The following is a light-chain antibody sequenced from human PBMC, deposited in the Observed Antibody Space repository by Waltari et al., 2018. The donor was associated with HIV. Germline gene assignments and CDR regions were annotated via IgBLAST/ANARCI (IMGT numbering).Light chain of an antibody. CDR3: ASWDDGLRGHV. J-gene: IGLJ1*01. Sequence: QSGLTQPPSASGTPGQRLSISCAGNNSHIGSNFVFWYRQIPGAAPTLLVYRNNQRPSGVGDRFAGSRSGASASLVISGLRVEDEADYYCASWDDGLRGHVFGSGTTVSV. V-gene: IGLV1-47*01. CDR1: NSHIGSNF. CDR2: RNN.